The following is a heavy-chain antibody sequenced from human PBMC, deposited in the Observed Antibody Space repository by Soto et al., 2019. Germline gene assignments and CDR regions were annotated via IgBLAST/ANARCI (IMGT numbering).Heavy chain of an antibody. D-gene: IGHD5-12*01. V-gene: IGHV1-2*02. J-gene: IGHJ5*02. CDR3: ARGGGRGYNALDP. Sequence: QVQLVQSGAEVKKPGASVKVSCKASGYTFTAYYMHWVRQAPGQGLEWLGWINPNSGGTYHAQNFQGRVNMTRDTSTTTAYMELASLRSDDTAVYYCARGGGRGYNALDPWGHGTLVIVSS. CDR2: INPNSGGT. CDR1: GYTFTAYY.